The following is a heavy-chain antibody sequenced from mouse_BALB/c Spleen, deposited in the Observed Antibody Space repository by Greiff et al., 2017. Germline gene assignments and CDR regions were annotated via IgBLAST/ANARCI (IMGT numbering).Heavy chain of an antibody. CDR1: GFTFSDYY. CDR2: ISDGGSYT. CDR3: ARVYGSSHWYFDV. Sequence: DVMVVESGGGLVKPGGSLKLSCAASGFTFSDYYMYWVRQTPEKRLEWVATISDGGSYTYYPDSVKGRFTISRDNAKNNLYLQMSSLKSEDTAMYYCARVYGSSHWYFDVWGAGTTVTVSS. V-gene: IGHV5-4*02. J-gene: IGHJ1*01. D-gene: IGHD1-1*01.